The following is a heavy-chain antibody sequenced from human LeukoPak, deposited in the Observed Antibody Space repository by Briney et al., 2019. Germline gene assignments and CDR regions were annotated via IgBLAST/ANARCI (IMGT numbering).Heavy chain of an antibody. V-gene: IGHV4-4*02. CDR3: AAQSGWYQDY. Sequence: PSETLSLTCAVSGVSISSDIWWSWVRQPPGKGLEWIGEIYHRGTTNYNPSLKSRVTISVDKSKNQFSLKLSSVTAADTAMYYCAAQSGWYQDYWGQGSLVTVSS. CDR2: IYHRGTT. CDR1: GVSISSDIW. J-gene: IGHJ4*02. D-gene: IGHD6-19*01.